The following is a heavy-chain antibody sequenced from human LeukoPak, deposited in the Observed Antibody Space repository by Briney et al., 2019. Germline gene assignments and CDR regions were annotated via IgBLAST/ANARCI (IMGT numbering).Heavy chain of an antibody. CDR3: ARGEGGYNYAF. V-gene: IGHV5-51*01. Sequence: GESLKISCKASGYSFSSYWIAWVRQIPGKGLEWMGIINPADSDTRYSLSIQGQVAISADRSISTAYLQWSSLKASDTAIYYCARGEGGYNYAFWGQGTLVSVSS. D-gene: IGHD5-24*01. CDR2: INPADSDT. CDR1: GYSFSSYW. J-gene: IGHJ4*02.